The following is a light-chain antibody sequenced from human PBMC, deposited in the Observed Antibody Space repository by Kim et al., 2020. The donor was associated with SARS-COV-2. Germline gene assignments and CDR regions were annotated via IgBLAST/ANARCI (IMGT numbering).Light chain of an antibody. Sequence: SPGERATLSCRASQSVSSNLALYQQNPGQAPRLLIYGASTWATGILARFSGSGSGTEFTLTISSLQSEDFAVYYCQQYNNWPPLTFGGGTKVDIK. J-gene: IGKJ4*01. CDR3: QQYNNWPPLT. V-gene: IGKV3-15*01. CDR2: GAS. CDR1: QSVSSN.